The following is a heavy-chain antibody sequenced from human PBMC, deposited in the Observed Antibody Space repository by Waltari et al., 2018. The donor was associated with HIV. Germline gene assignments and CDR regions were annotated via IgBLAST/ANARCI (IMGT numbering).Heavy chain of an antibody. D-gene: IGHD3-3*01. Sequence: EVQLVESGGGLVQPGGSLKLSCAASGFTFSGSAIHWVRQASGKGLEWMGRIRNKANSYATAYGASVKGRFTVSRDDSKNTAFLQMSSLKIEDTAVYYCTGQGGIATFGVVVDVWGQGTTVIV. J-gene: IGHJ6*02. CDR3: TGQGGIATFGVVVDV. CDR2: IRNKANSYAT. CDR1: GFTFSGSA. V-gene: IGHV3-73*01.